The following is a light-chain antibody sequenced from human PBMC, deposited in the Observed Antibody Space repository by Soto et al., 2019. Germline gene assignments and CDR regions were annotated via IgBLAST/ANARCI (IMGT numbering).Light chain of an antibody. V-gene: IGKV1-5*01. CDR3: QQYHSYSSWT. J-gene: IGKJ1*01. Sequence: DIQMTQSPSTLSASVGDRVTITCRASQSISFYLAWYQQKSCKAPKVLIYDVSTLESGVPSRFSGSGSGTEFTLTISSLQPDDFATYYCQQYHSYSSWTFGQGTKVDIK. CDR2: DVS. CDR1: QSISFY.